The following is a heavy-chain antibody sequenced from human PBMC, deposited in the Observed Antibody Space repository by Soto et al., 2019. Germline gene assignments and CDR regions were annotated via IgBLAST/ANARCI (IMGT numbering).Heavy chain of an antibody. CDR3: ARSTPGDFWSGYPYTIPFDY. J-gene: IGHJ4*02. CDR2: IYTSGST. Sequence: ASETLSLTCTVSGGSISSYYWSWIRQPAGKGLEWIGRIYTSGSTNYNPSLKSRVTMSVDTSKNQFSLKLSSVTAADTAVYYCARSTPGDFWSGYPYTIPFDYWGQGTLVTVSS. D-gene: IGHD3-3*01. CDR1: GGSISSYY. V-gene: IGHV4-4*07.